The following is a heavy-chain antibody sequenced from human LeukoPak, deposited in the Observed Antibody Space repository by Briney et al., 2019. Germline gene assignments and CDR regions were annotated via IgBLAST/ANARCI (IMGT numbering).Heavy chain of an antibody. CDR1: GYSISSGYY. J-gene: IGHJ6*02. V-gene: IGHV4-38-2*02. D-gene: IGHD7-27*01. CDR3: AVGKDYYYYGMDV. Sequence: TSETLSLTCTVSGYSISSGYYWGWIRQPPGKGLEWIGSIYHSGSTYYNPSLKSRVTISVDTSKNQFSLKLSSVTAADTAVYYCAVGKDYYYYGMDVWGQGTTVTVSS. CDR2: IYHSGST.